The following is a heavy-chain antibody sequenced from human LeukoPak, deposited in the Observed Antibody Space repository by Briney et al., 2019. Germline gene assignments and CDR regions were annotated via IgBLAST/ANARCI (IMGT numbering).Heavy chain of an antibody. Sequence: KASETLSLTCAVYGGSFSGYYWSWIRQPPGKGLEWIGYVYYSGSTNYNPSLKSRVAISLATSKNQFSLSLSSVTAADTAMYYCARGDYGYYFDYWGQGTLVTVSS. CDR1: GGSFSGYY. CDR3: ARGDYGYYFDY. D-gene: IGHD4-17*01. J-gene: IGHJ4*02. CDR2: VYYSGST. V-gene: IGHV4-59*08.